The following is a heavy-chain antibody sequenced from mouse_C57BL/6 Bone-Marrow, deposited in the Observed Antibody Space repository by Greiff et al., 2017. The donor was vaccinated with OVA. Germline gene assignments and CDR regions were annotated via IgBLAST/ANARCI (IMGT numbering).Heavy chain of an antibody. CDR1: GFTFSSYA. V-gene: IGHV5-4*01. CDR3: AREAPYGSSYRYFDV. Sequence: DVMLVESGGGLVKPGGSLKLSCAASGFTFSSYAMSWVRQTPEKRLEWVATISDGGSYTYYPDNVKGRFTISRDNAKNNLYLQMSHLKSEDTAMYYCAREAPYGSSYRYFDVWGTGTTVTVSS. CDR2: ISDGGSYT. D-gene: IGHD1-1*01. J-gene: IGHJ1*03.